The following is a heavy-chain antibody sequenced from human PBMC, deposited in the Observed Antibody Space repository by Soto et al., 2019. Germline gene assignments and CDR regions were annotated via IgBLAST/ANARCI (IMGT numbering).Heavy chain of an antibody. D-gene: IGHD3-3*01. J-gene: IGHJ4*02. CDR3: ARLRITNFGVVTGHYFDY. V-gene: IGHV4-61*08. CDR1: VPPSAVAVTT. Sequence: SETRPSPALSLVPPSAVAVTTGPGSGSPQGRDWSGLGISNSGSTNYNPSLTSRVAISLDRSRNQFSLKLTSVTAADTAVYYCARLRITNFGVVTGHYFDYWGRGTLVTVSS. CDR2: SNSGST.